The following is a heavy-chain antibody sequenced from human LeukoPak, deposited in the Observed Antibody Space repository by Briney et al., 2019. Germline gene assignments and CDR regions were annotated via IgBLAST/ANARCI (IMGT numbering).Heavy chain of an antibody. J-gene: IGHJ4*02. CDR2: ISGSGGST. V-gene: IGHV3-23*01. CDR3: AKRNRIAVAGSVFDY. D-gene: IGHD6-19*01. Sequence: PGGSLRLSCAASGFTFSSYAMSWVRQAPGKGLEWVSAISGSGGSTYYADSVKGRFTISRDNSKNTLYLQMNSLRAEDTAVYCCAKRNRIAVAGSVFDYWGQGTLVTVSS. CDR1: GFTFSSYA.